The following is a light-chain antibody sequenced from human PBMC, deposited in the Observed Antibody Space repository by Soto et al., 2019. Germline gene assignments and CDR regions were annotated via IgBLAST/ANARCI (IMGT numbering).Light chain of an antibody. CDR1: QSMYNN. V-gene: IGKV3-15*01. J-gene: IGKJ4*01. Sequence: EIVMTQSPATLSVSPGERATLSCRASQSMYNNLAWYQQKPGQAPRLLIYHASARATGLPGRFSGSGSGTEFTLTISSLQSEDFADYYCQQYNNWPLTFGGGTKVEI. CDR3: QQYNNWPLT. CDR2: HAS.